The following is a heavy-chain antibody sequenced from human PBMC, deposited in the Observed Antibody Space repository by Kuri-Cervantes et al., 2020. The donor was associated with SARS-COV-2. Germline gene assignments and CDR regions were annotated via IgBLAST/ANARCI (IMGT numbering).Heavy chain of an antibody. CDR3: VRLFRGDFDY. J-gene: IGHJ4*02. V-gene: IGHV1-69*13. Sequence: SVKVSCKASGDTFSSYAISWVRQAPGQGPEWMGGSIPMSGTAQNAQKFQGRVTITADESTSTAYMELSSLRSEDKAVYYCVRLFRGDFDYWGQGTLVTVSS. D-gene: IGHD3-16*01. CDR2: SIPMSGTA. CDR1: GDTFSSYA.